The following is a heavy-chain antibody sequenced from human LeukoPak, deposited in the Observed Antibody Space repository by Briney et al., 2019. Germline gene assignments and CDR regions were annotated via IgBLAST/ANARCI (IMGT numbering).Heavy chain of an antibody. D-gene: IGHD2-15*01. CDR1: GFTVSNNY. Sequence: PGGSLRLSCAASGFTVSNNYMSWVRQAPGKGLEWVSVIYTAGNTYYTDSVKGRFAISRNNSKNTVFLQMNSLRAEDTAVYYCARFPWAHCSECWGQGTMVTVSS. CDR3: ARFPWAHCSEC. J-gene: IGHJ3*01. V-gene: IGHV3-53*01. CDR2: IYTAGNT.